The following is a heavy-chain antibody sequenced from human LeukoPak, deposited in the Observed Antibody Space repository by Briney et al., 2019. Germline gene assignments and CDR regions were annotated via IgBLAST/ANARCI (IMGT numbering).Heavy chain of an antibody. D-gene: IGHD6-19*01. J-gene: IGHJ6*03. CDR1: GFTFSSYW. Sequence: GGSLRLSCAASGFTFSSYWMSWVRQAPGKGLEWISTITAGGGSTYYADSVKGRFTISGDSSKNTLYLQMNSLRAEDTAVYYCAKVGSSGWTRWFYYYMDVWGTGTTVTVSS. V-gene: IGHV3-23*01. CDR3: AKVGSSGWTRWFYYYMDV. CDR2: ITAGGGST.